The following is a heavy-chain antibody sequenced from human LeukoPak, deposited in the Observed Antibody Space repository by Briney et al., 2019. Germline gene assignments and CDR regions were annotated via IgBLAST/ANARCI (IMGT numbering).Heavy chain of an antibody. CDR1: GGSISSYY. CDR2: IYYSGST. D-gene: IGHD1-26*01. V-gene: IGHV4-59*01. CDR3: ARYIVSYPHDAFDI. Sequence: PSGTLSLTCTVSGGSISSYYWSWIRQPPGKGLEWIGYIYYSGSTGYNPSLKSRVTISVDTSKKQFSLKLSSVTAADTAFYYCARYIVSYPHDAFDIWGQGTMVTVSS. J-gene: IGHJ3*02.